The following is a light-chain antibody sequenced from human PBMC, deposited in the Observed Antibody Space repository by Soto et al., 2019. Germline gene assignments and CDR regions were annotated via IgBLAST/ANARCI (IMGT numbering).Light chain of an antibody. J-gene: IGKJ4*01. V-gene: IGKV4-1*01. CDR2: WAS. CDR3: QHYLDFPLT. Sequence: DIVMTQSPDSLAVSLGERATINCKSSQTVLSTSNNRDFLAWYQQKPGQPPKLLINWASTRLSGVPDRFSGSGSGTDFTLTISSLQAEDVAVYYCQHYLDFPLTFGGGTSVEIK. CDR1: QTVLSTSNNRDF.